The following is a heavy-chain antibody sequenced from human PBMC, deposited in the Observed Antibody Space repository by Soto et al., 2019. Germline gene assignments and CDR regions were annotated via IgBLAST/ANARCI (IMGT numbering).Heavy chain of an antibody. CDR2: LDYSWST. J-gene: IGHJ5*02. CDR1: GGSISSSSHF. D-gene: IGHD2-8*01. Sequence: QLQLQESGPGLVKPSETLSLTCTVSGGSISSSSHFWGWIRQPPGKGLEWIGSLDYSWSTYYNPSLKSRVTMSADTSQNRFSLRLTSVTAADTAVYYCSRHSDLVYAIQEDSWFDPCFQGTLVTVS. V-gene: IGHV4-39*01. CDR3: SRHSDLVYAIQEDSWFDP.